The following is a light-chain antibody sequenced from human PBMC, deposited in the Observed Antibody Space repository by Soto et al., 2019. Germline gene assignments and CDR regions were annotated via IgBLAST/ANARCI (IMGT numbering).Light chain of an antibody. CDR1: QSVSSEK. V-gene: IGKV3D-20*02. Sequence: EIVLTQSPGTLSLSPGERASLSCRASQSVSSEKLAWYQQKPGQAPRLLIFGASGRATGIPERFSGSGSGTDFSLTISSLQSEDFAVYYCQQRSNWPGTFGQGTRLEIK. CDR3: QQRSNWPGT. J-gene: IGKJ5*01. CDR2: GAS.